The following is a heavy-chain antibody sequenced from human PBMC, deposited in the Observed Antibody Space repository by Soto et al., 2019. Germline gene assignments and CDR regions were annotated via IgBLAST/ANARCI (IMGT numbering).Heavy chain of an antibody. CDR3: ASLRIALFGEDHFYMDV. Sequence: GGSLRLSCAASGFIFYSYGMHWVRQAPGKGLEWVALISYDGSKKYYADSVKGRFTISRDNSRNTLYLQMNSLRAEDTAVYYCASLRIALFGEDHFYMDVWGKGTTVTVSS. CDR2: ISYDGSKK. J-gene: IGHJ6*03. V-gene: IGHV3-30*03. CDR1: GFIFYSYG. D-gene: IGHD3-16*01.